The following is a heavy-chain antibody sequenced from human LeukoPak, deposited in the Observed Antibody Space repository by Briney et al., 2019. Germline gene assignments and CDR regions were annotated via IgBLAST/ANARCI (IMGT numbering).Heavy chain of an antibody. V-gene: IGHV3-15*01. CDR2: IKSKTDGGTT. CDR1: GFTFSNAW. D-gene: IGHD3-10*01. Sequence: PGGSLRLSCAASGFTFSNAWMSWVRQAPGKGLEWVGRIKSKTDGGTTDYAAPVKGRFTISRDNSKNTLYLQMNSLKTEDTAVYYCTTGVILWFGEPHPVSPIDYWGQGTLVTVSS. J-gene: IGHJ4*02. CDR3: TTGVILWFGEPHPVSPIDY.